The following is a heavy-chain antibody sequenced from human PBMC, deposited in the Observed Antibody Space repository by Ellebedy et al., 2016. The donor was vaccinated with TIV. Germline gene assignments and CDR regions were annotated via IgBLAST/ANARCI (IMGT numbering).Heavy chain of an antibody. Sequence: AASVKVSCKASGYTFTSYDINWVRQAIGQGLEWMGGIIPIFGTANYAQKFQGRVTITADESTSTAYMELSSLRSEDTAVYYCARGSGSYYQPHFDYWGQGTLVSVSS. D-gene: IGHD3-10*01. J-gene: IGHJ4*02. CDR1: GYTFTSYD. CDR3: ARGSGSYYQPHFDY. V-gene: IGHV1-69*13. CDR2: IIPIFGTA.